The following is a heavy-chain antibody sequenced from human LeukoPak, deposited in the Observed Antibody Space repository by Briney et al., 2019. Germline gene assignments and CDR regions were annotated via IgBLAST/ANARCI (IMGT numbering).Heavy chain of an antibody. CDR2: ISSSGGST. J-gene: IGHJ4*02. Sequence: GGSLRLSCAASQSTFNSYGMTWVRQAPGKGLEWVSCISSSGGSTYYADSVKGRFTISRDNSKNTVYLKINRLRAEDTAVYYCAKVGAGPGSYTHFDYWGQGTLVTVS. CDR1: QSTFNSYG. D-gene: IGHD3-10*01. CDR3: AKVGAGPGSYTHFDY. V-gene: IGHV3-23*01.